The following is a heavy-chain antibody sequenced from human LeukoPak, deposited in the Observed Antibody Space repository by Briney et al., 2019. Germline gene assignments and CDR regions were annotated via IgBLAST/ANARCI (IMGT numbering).Heavy chain of an antibody. D-gene: IGHD3-16*01. CDR2: ISASNGNT. V-gene: IGHV1-18*01. Sequence: GASVKVSCKASGYPFTNYGLSWVRQAPGQGLEWMGWISASNGNTNYAQKFQGRVTMTTDTSTSTAYMELRSLRSDDTAVYYCARDRLGAFGGVSSDHWGQGTLLTVSS. J-gene: IGHJ5*02. CDR3: ARDRLGAFGGVSSDH. CDR1: GYPFTNYG.